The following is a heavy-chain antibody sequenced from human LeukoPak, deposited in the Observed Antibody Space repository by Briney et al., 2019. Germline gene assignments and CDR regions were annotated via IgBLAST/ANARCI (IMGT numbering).Heavy chain of an antibody. Sequence: SETLSLTCTVSGGSISSYYWSWIRQPPGKGLEWIGNIYYSGSTYYNPSLKSRVTISVDTSKNQFSLKLSSVTAADTAVYYCARVGAAAGPGYWGQGTLVTVSS. J-gene: IGHJ4*02. CDR1: GGSISSYY. D-gene: IGHD6-13*01. CDR2: IYYSGST. CDR3: ARVGAAAGPGY. V-gene: IGHV4-59*12.